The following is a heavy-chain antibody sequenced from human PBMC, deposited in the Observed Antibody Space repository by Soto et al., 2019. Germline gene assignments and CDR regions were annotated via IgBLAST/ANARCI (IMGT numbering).Heavy chain of an antibody. Sequence: QVKLVQSGAEVKRPGASVKVSCKASGYTFTRYDINWVRQATGQGLEWMGWMNPKSGNTCYAQKFHGRVTMTSNTSISAAYMELSSLRSEDTAVYYCARTLYGDNVDYWGQGTLVTVSS. CDR1: GYTFTRYD. D-gene: IGHD4-17*01. V-gene: IGHV1-8*01. CDR2: MNPKSGNT. J-gene: IGHJ4*02. CDR3: ARTLYGDNVDY.